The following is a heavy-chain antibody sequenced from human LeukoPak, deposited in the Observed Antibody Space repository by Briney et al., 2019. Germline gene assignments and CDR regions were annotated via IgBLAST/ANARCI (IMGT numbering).Heavy chain of an antibody. V-gene: IGHV3-48*01. Sequence: QSGGSLRLSCAASGFTFSSYSMNWVRQAPGKGLEWVSYISSSSSTIYYADSVKGRFTISRDNAKNSLYLQMNSLRAEDTAVYYCARDNSAAAGKKGALIAWGQGTLVTVSS. J-gene: IGHJ4*02. CDR2: ISSSSSTI. CDR3: ARDNSAAAGKKGALIA. D-gene: IGHD6-13*01. CDR1: GFTFSSYS.